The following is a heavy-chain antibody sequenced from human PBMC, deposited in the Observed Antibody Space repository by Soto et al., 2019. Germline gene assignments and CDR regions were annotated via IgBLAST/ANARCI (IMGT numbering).Heavy chain of an antibody. Sequence: ASVKVSCKASGYTLPELSMHWVRQAPGQRLEWNGWINAGNGNTKYSQKYQGRVTITRDTSASTAYMELSSLRSEDTAVYYCARVIITMVRGVIFDYWGQGTLVTVSS. CDR1: GYTLPELS. D-gene: IGHD3-10*01. J-gene: IGHJ4*02. CDR2: INAGNGNT. V-gene: IGHV1-3*01. CDR3: ARVIITMVRGVIFDY.